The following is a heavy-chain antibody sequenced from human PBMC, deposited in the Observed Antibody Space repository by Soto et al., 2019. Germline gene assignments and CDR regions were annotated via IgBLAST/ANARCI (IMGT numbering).Heavy chain of an antibody. CDR1: GGSISSYY. D-gene: IGHD1-26*01. CDR2: IYYSGST. V-gene: IGHV4-59*08. Sequence: PSETLSLTCTVSGGSISSYYWSWIRQPPGKGLEWIGYIYYSGSTNYNPSLKSRITISVDTSKNQFSLNLSSVTATDTAVYYCARSVRCYYVIDYWGQGALVTVSS. J-gene: IGHJ4*02. CDR3: ARSVRCYYVIDY.